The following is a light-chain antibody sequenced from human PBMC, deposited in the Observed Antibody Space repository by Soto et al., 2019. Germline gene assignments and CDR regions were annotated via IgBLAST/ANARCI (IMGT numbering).Light chain of an antibody. CDR2: GAS. J-gene: IGKJ4*01. V-gene: IGKV3-20*01. CDR3: QQYGSSPLT. Sequence: EIVLTQSPGTLSLSPGERATLSCRASQSVSSSSLGWYQQKAGLAPRLLIYGASSRATGIPDRFSGSGSGTDFTLTISRLEPEDFAVYYCQQYGSSPLTFGGGTKVDIK. CDR1: QSVSSSS.